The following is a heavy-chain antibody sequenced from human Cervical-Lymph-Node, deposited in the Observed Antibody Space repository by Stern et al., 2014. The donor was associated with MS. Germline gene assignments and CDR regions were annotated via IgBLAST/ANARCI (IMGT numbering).Heavy chain of an antibody. CDR2: ISWNSGSM. CDR3: AKDISSGRWEAQYYYGMDV. Sequence: EVQLVESGGGLVQPGRSLSLSCAGSRFNFDDYAMHWVRQAPGRGLEWVSSISWNSGSMEYADSVKGRFTISRDNAKNSLYLQMDSLRVEDTAIYYCAKDISSGRWEAQYYYGMDVWGQGTTVTVSS. V-gene: IGHV3-9*01. CDR1: RFNFDDYA. J-gene: IGHJ6*02. D-gene: IGHD6-19*01.